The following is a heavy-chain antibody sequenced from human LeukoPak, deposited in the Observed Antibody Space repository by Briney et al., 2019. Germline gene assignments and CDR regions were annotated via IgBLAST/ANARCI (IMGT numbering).Heavy chain of an antibody. CDR3: ARDRPVQH. J-gene: IGHJ1*01. Sequence: NPSETLSLTCTVSGGSISSYYWSWIRQPPGKGLEWIGYIYYSGSTNYNPSLKGRVTISVDTSKNQFSLKLSSVTAADTAVYYCARDRPVQHWGQGTLVTVSS. CDR1: GGSISSYY. V-gene: IGHV4-59*01. CDR2: IYYSGST.